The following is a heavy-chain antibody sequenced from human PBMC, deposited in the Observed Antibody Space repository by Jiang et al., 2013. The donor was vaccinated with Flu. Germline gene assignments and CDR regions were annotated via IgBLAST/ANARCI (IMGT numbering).Heavy chain of an antibody. V-gene: IGHV4-59*01. D-gene: IGHD6-13*01. Sequence: PGLVKPSETLSLTCIVSGGSINGFFWSWIRQAPGEGLEWIGYVHYTGGGNTDYSSSLRSRVTISVDTSKNQFSLTLKSVTAADTAVYYCARARAPEVAATYFDYWGQGSLVTVSS. CDR1: GGSINGFF. J-gene: IGHJ4*02. CDR3: ARARAPEVAATYFDY. CDR2: VHYTGGGNT.